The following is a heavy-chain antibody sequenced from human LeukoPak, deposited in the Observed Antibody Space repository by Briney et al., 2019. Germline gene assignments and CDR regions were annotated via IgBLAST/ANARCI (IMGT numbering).Heavy chain of an antibody. CDR2: ISGSGDST. CDR1: GFTFSSYA. Sequence: PGGSLRLSCAASGFTFSSYAMSWVRQAPGKGLEWVSAISGSGDSTYYADSVKGRFTISRDNSKNTLYLQMNSLRAEDTAVYYCAKGGILRYFDWLFDYWGKGTLVTVSS. J-gene: IGHJ4*02. V-gene: IGHV3-23*01. CDR3: AKGGILRYFDWLFDY. D-gene: IGHD3-9*01.